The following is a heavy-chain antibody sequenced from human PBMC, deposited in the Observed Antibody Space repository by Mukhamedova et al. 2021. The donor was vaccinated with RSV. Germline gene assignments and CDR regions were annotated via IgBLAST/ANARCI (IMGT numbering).Heavy chain of an antibody. CDR2: INHSGST. Sequence: GYYWSWIRQPPGKGLEWIGEINHSGSTNYNPSLKSRVTISVDTSKNQFSLNLSSVTAADTAVYYCARRTPTVTTVRWYPDPWGRG. CDR1: GYY. CDR3: ARRTPTVTTVRWYPDP. J-gene: IGHJ2*01. V-gene: IGHV4-34*01. D-gene: IGHD4-17*01.